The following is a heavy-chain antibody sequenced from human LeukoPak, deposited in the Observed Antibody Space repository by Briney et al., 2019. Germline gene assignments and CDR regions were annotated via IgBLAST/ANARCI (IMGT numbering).Heavy chain of an antibody. J-gene: IGHJ5*02. D-gene: IGHD1-26*01. CDR2: IYYSGST. Sequence: PSETLSLTCTVSGGSISSYYWSWIRQPPGKGLGWIGYIYYSGSTNYNPSLKSRVTISVDTSKNQFSLKLSSVTAADTAVYYCARHNRPSGSYCWFDPWGQGTLVTVSS. CDR1: GGSISSYY. CDR3: ARHNRPSGSYCWFDP. V-gene: IGHV4-59*08.